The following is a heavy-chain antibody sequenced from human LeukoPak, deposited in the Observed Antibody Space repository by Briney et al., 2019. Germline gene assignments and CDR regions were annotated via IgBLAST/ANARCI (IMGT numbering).Heavy chain of an antibody. J-gene: IGHJ4*02. D-gene: IGHD3-9*01. CDR2: IYHSGST. V-gene: IGHV4-59*01. Sequence: SETLSLSCAVSGGSISSFSLSWIRQPPGKGLEWVGYIYHSGSTNYNPSLKSRVTISVDTSKNQFSLNLNSVTAADTASYSCASASSYYYILTVYYPPSYTDYWGQGTLVTVSS. CDR1: GGSISSFS. CDR3: ASASSYYYILTVYYPPSYTDY.